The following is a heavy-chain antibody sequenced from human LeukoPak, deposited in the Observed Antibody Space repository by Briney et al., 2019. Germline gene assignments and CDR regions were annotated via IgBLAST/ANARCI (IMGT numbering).Heavy chain of an antibody. CDR2: IYHSGST. Sequence: SSETLSLTCTVSGGSISSYCWSWIRQPPGKGLEWIGYIYHSGSTNYNPSLKSRVTISVDTSKNQFSLKLSSVTAADTAVYYCARGGGYASPIGYWGQGALVTVSS. D-gene: IGHD5-12*01. V-gene: IGHV4-59*01. CDR1: GGSISSYC. CDR3: ARGGGYASPIGY. J-gene: IGHJ4*02.